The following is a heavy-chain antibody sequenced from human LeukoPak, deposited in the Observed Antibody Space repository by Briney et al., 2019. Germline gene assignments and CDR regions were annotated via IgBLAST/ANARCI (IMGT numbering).Heavy chain of an antibody. CDR3: ARVGYFDWLPPTESDPVDAFDI. CDR1: GFTFSSYA. CDR2: ISYDGSNK. J-gene: IGHJ3*02. D-gene: IGHD3-9*01. Sequence: GRSLRLSCAASGFTFSSYAMHWVRQAPGKGLEWVAVISYDGSNKYYADSVKGRFTISRDNSKNTLYLQMNSLRAEDTAVYYCARVGYFDWLPPTESDPVDAFDIWGQGTMVTVSS. V-gene: IGHV3-30-3*01.